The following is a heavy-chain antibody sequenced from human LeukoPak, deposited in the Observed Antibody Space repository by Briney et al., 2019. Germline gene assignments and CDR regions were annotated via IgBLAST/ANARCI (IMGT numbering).Heavy chain of an antibody. CDR3: ARSPIKDIAAASYYFDY. J-gene: IGHJ4*02. Sequence: SVKVSCKASGGTFSSYAISWVRQAPGQGLEWMGGVIPIFGTANYAQKFQGRVTITADKSTSTAYMELSSLRSEDTAVYYCARSPIKDIAAASYYFDYWGQGTLVTVSS. D-gene: IGHD6-13*01. CDR1: GGTFSSYA. V-gene: IGHV1-69*06. CDR2: VIPIFGTA.